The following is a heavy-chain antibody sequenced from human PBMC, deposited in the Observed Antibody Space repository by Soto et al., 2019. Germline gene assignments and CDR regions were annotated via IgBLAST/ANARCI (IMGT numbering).Heavy chain of an antibody. V-gene: IGHV3-74*01. Sequence: LRLSCAASGFTFSSYWMHWVRQAPGKGLVWVSRINSDGSSTSYADSVKGRFTISRDNAKNTLYLQMNSLRAEDTAVYYCARDSVGYYDFWSGYPSGMDVWGQGXTVTVYS. D-gene: IGHD3-3*01. CDR2: INSDGSST. CDR3: ARDSVGYYDFWSGYPSGMDV. J-gene: IGHJ6*02. CDR1: GFTFSSYW.